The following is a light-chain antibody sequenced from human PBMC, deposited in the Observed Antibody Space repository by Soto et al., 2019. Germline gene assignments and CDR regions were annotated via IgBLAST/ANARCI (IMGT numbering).Light chain of an antibody. CDR2: EGS. J-gene: IGLJ1*01. CDR3: CSYAGITTYV. Sequence: QSVLNQPASLSGSPGPSITISCTGTSSDVGSYNLVSWYQQHPGKAPKLMIYEGSKRPSGVSNRFSGSKSGNTASLTFSGLQAEDETDYYSCSYAGITTYVFGTGTKVTVL. CDR1: SSDVGSYNL. V-gene: IGLV2-23*01.